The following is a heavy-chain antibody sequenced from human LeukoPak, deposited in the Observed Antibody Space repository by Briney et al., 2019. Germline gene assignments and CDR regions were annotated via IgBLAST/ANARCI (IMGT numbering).Heavy chain of an antibody. J-gene: IGHJ4*02. CDR3: ARETTGAGTARPFDY. D-gene: IGHD6-13*01. Sequence: SETLSLTCTVSGGSISNFYWSWIRQPAGKTLEWIGRIYTSGSTNYNPSLKSRVTMSVDTSMNQFSLKLSSVTAADTAVYFCARETTGAGTARPFDYWGQGTLVTVSS. CDR1: GGSISNFY. V-gene: IGHV4-4*07. CDR2: IYTSGST.